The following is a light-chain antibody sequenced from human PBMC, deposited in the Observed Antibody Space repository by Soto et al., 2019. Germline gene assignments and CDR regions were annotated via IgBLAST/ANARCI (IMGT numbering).Light chain of an antibody. Sequence: AIQLTPSPSSLSASVGDRVTITCRASQGIISALAWYQQTPGKPPKVLIYDASSLQSGVPSRFSGSGSGTDFTLTISSLQPEDFATYYCQQLHNYPLTFGQGTRLEIK. CDR2: DAS. CDR1: QGIISA. J-gene: IGKJ5*01. CDR3: QQLHNYPLT. V-gene: IGKV1D-13*01.